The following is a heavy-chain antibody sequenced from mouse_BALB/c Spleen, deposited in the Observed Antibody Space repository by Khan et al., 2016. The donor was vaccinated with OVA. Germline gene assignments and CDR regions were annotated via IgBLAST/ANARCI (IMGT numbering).Heavy chain of an antibody. D-gene: IGHD2-14*01. Sequence: QIQLVQSGPELKKPGETVKISCKASQSTFTNYGMHWVKQAPGKGLKWMGWINTYTGEPTYADDFKGRFALSLETSASTAYLQINDLKYEDTATYCGTRRNYRYDRQGDVWGAGTTVTVSS. J-gene: IGHJ1*01. CDR3: TRRNYRYDRQGDV. V-gene: IGHV9-3-1*01. CDR1: QSTFTNYG. CDR2: INTYTGEP.